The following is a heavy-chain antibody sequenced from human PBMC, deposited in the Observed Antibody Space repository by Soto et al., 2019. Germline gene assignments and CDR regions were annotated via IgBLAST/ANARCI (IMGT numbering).Heavy chain of an antibody. CDR2: IFDSGST. CDR1: GGSITSGDYF. CDR3: AKSSSSVVVPTASRPFDF. Sequence: SETLSLTCTVSGGSITSGDYFWSWIRQSPGKGLEWIGYIFDSGSTYYTPSLKSRSTISVDTSNNQFSLKLSSVTAADTAVYYCAKSSSSVVVPTASRPFDFWGQGTLVTVSS. D-gene: IGHD2-2*01. V-gene: IGHV4-30-4*01. J-gene: IGHJ4*02.